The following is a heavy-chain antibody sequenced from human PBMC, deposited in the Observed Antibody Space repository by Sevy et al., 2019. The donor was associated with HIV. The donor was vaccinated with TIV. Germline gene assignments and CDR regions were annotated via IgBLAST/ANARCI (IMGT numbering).Heavy chain of an antibody. V-gene: IGHV3-7*01. Sequence: GGSLRLSCVASGFTLNSYWMHWVRQAPGKGLEWVANIKQDGSVKYYVDSVKGRFTISRDNARNLLYLQMNSLRVEDTVLYYCVRAIGADGSFWGQGTLVTVSS. J-gene: IGHJ4*02. CDR3: VRAIGADGSF. CDR1: GFTLNSYW. D-gene: IGHD6-13*01. CDR2: IKQDGSVK.